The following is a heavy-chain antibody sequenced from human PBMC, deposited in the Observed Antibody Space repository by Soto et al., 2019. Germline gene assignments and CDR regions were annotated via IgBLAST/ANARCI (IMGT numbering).Heavy chain of an antibody. D-gene: IGHD3-22*01. J-gene: IGHJ6*02. Sequence: QVQLQESGPGLVKPSQTLSLTCTVSGGSISRGDYYWSWIRQHPGKGLEWIGYGYYSGSTYYNPSLKSRATISVDTSKNQFSLKLSSVTAAATAVYYCARDYYISNYYGMDDWGQGTTVTVSS. V-gene: IGHV4-31*03. CDR2: GYYSGST. CDR3: ARDYYISNYYGMDD. CDR1: GGSISRGDYY.